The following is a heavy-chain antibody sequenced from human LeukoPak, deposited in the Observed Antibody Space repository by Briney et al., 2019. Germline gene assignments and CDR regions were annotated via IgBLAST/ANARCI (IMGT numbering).Heavy chain of an antibody. CDR1: GLTFSSYS. J-gene: IGHJ4*02. V-gene: IGHV3-21*01. CDR2: ISSSSSYI. Sequence: SGGSLRLSCAASGLTFSSYSMNWVRQAPGKGLEWVSSISSSSSYIYYADSVKGRFTISRDNAKNSLYLQMNSLRAEDTAVYYCARMYYDILTGYYEGVDYWGQGTLVTVSS. CDR3: ARMYYDILTGYYEGVDY. D-gene: IGHD3-9*01.